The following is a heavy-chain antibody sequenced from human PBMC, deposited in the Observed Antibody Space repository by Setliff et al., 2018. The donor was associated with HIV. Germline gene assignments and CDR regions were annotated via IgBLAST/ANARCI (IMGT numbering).Heavy chain of an antibody. CDR3: ARAAHDNTAYRPLDV. J-gene: IGHJ6*03. CDR2: IKEDGSEK. Sequence: GGSLRLSCAASGFTFSIYWMSWVRQAPGKGLEWVANIKEDGSEKYYVDSVKGRFTISRGNAENSLYLQMNSLRAEDTAVYYCARAAHDNTAYRPLDVWGKGTTVTVS. V-gene: IGHV3-7*05. CDR1: GFTFSIYW. D-gene: IGHD3-22*01.